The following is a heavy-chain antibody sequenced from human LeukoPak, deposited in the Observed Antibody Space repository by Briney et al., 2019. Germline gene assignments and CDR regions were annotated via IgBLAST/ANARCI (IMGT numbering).Heavy chain of an antibody. Sequence: GRSLRLSCAASGFTFSSYAMSWVRQAPGKGLEWVSAISGSGGSTYYADSVKGRFTISRDNSKNTLYLQMNSLRAEDTAVYYCAKAPRYCSGGSCYSGATYWGQGTLVTVSS. D-gene: IGHD2-15*01. CDR3: AKAPRYCSGGSCYSGATY. CDR2: ISGSGGST. V-gene: IGHV3-23*01. J-gene: IGHJ4*02. CDR1: GFTFSSYA.